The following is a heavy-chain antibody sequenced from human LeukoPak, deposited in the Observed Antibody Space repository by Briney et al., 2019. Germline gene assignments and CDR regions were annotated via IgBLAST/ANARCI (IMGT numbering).Heavy chain of an antibody. V-gene: IGHV3-74*01. Sequence: GGSLRLSCAATGFTFTDYWMHWVRQVPGKGLVWVSHITSDGSSTGYADSAKGRFTISRDNAKNTLFLQMNSLRAEGTALYYCVRDTPGVGIDYWGQGTLVTVSS. J-gene: IGHJ4*02. CDR3: VRDTPGVGIDY. D-gene: IGHD1-14*01. CDR1: GFTFTDYW. CDR2: ITSDGSST.